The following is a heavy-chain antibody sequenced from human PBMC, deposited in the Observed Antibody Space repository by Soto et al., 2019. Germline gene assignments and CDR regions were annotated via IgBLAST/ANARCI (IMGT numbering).Heavy chain of an antibody. J-gene: IGHJ6*02. D-gene: IGHD2-21*02. CDR2: IHHSGSI. CDR3: AREDNGGDTFDV. V-gene: IGHV4-30-4*08. Sequence: SETLSLTCTVSGGSISSDYYHWTWIRQSPERGLEWIGYIHHSGSILYNPSLKSRVTISVDTSKNQFSPHLSSVTAADTSVYFCAREDNGGDTFDVWGQRTTVNASS. CDR1: GGSISSDYYH.